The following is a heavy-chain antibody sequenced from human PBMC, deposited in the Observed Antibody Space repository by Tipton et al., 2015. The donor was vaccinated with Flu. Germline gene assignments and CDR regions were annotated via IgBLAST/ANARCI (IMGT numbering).Heavy chain of an antibody. CDR2: IYYSGST. Sequence: TLSLTCTVSGGSISSGGYYWSWIRQHPGKGLEWIGYIYYSGSTYYNLSLKSRVTISVDTSKNQFSLKLSSVTAADTAVYYCARGGSGYPPGGMDVWGQGTTVTVSS. J-gene: IGHJ6*02. V-gene: IGHV4-31*03. D-gene: IGHD3-22*01. CDR1: GGSISSGGYY. CDR3: ARGGSGYPPGGMDV.